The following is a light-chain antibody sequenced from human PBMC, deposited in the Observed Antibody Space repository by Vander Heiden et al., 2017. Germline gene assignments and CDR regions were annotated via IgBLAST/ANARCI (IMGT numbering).Light chain of an antibody. CDR3: QQYGSSPPLT. Sequence: EIVLTQHPGTLPLSPGERATLACRASQSVSSSYLSWYQQKPGQAPRLLIYCASSSATGIPDRFSGSGSGTDFTLTISRREPEDFSVYYCQQYGSSPPLTFGQGTKVEIK. CDR2: CAS. CDR1: QSVSSSY. V-gene: IGKV3-20*01. J-gene: IGKJ1*01.